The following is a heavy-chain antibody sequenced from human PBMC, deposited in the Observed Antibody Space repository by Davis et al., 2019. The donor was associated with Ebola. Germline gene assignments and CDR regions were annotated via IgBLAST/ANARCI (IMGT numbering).Heavy chain of an antibody. CDR2: ISGSGGTT. CDR1: GFTFSDYY. V-gene: IGHV3-23*01. D-gene: IGHD6-19*01. CDR3: AKVAGLYFDY. J-gene: IGHJ4*02. Sequence: GESLKISCAASGFTFSDYYMSWIRQAPGKGLEWVSAISGSGGTTYYAGSVKGRFTISRDNSKKTTYLQMNSLRAEDTAVYYCAKVAGLYFDYWGQGTLVTVSS.